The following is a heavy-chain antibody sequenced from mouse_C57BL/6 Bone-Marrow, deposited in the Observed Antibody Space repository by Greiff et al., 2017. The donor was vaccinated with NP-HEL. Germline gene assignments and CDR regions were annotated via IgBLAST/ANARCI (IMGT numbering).Heavy chain of an antibody. CDR3: ARCSSGAWFAY. CDR2: IYPRSGNT. CDR1: GYTFTSYG. D-gene: IGHD3-2*02. V-gene: IGHV1-81*01. Sequence: VQLQQSGAELARPGASVKLSCKASGYTFTSYGISWVKQRTGQGLEWIGEIYPRSGNTYYNEKFKGKATLTADKSSSTAYMELRSLTSEDAAVYFCARCSSGAWFAYWGQGTLVTVSA. J-gene: IGHJ3*01.